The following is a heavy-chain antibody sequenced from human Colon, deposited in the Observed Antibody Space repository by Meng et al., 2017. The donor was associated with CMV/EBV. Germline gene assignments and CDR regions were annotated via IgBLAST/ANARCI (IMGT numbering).Heavy chain of an antibody. CDR1: GFTFTDHY. CDR3: ARMWRGRWFAP. D-gene: IGHD2-21*01. Sequence: CAASGFTFTDHYMDWVRLAPGKGLEWVGRIRNTATSYATEYAASVKGRFTISRDDSKSSVYLQMNSLKTEDTALYYCARMWRGRWFAPWGQGTLVTVSS. J-gene: IGHJ5*02. CDR2: IRNTATSYAT. V-gene: IGHV3-72*01.